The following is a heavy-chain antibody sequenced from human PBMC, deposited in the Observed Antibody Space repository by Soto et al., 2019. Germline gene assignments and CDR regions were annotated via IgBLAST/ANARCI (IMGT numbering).Heavy chain of an antibody. V-gene: IGHV4-30-4*01. Sequence: SETLSLTCTVSGGSISSGDYYWSWIRQPPGKGLEWIGYIYYSGSTYYNPSLKSRVTISVDTSKNQFSLKLSSVTAADTAVYDCAREGGDVLRFLEWSDYYYGMDVWGQGTTVTVSS. CDR1: GGSISSGDYY. CDR3: AREGGDVLRFLEWSDYYYGMDV. J-gene: IGHJ6*02. D-gene: IGHD3-3*01. CDR2: IYYSGST.